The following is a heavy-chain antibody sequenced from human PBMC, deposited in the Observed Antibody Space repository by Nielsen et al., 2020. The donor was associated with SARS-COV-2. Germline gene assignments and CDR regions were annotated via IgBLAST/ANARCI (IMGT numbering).Heavy chain of an antibody. J-gene: IGHJ4*02. CDR1: GGSISSYY. V-gene: IGHV4-4*07. D-gene: IGHD4-17*01. CDR2: IYTSGST. CDR3: ARVGDYGDSVDFDY. Sequence: SETLSLTCTVSGGSISSYYWSWIRQPAGKGLEWIGRIYTSGSTNYNPSLKSRVTMSADTSKNQFSLKLSSVTAADTAVYYCARVGDYGDSVDFDYWGQGTLVTVSS.